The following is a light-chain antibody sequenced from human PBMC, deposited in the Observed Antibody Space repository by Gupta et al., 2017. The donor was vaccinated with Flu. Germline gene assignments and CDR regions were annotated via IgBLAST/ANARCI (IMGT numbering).Light chain of an antibody. Sequence: DVAMTLTPLSVPVSFSQPATITRTSSQSLVYSNGITYFNRIHHRPGQSQIHLTYAVSTRNSAVSSRSSGSRSVTDIILTISRVEAEDVGVYYCMRGTHPGTFGEGTRVEI. J-gene: IGKJ2*01. CDR1: QSLVYSNGITY. V-gene: IGKV2-30*01. CDR2: AVS. CDR3: MRGTHPGT.